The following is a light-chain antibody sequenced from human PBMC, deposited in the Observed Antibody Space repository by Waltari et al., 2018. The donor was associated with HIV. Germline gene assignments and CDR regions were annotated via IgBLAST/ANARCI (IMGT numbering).Light chain of an antibody. Sequence: QSALTQPASVSGSPGQSITISCTGTSNDVGSSNYVSWHQQHPGDAPTLIMHDVSDRPSGISNRFSGSKSGNTASLTISGLQTEDEADYYCSSYTSSTTYVFGTGTRVTVL. CDR1: SNDVGSSNY. CDR3: SSYTSSTTYV. CDR2: DVS. J-gene: IGLJ1*01. V-gene: IGLV2-14*03.